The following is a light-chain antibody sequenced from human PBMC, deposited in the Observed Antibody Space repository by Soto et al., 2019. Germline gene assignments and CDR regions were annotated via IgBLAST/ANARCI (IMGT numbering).Light chain of an antibody. CDR3: QQYGDWPLT. CDR2: ATS. Sequence: EIVVTQSPATLSVSPGERATLSCRASQSVGNNLPWYQQKPGQAPRLLLFATSTRATGVPARFSGSGSGTEFTLTISSLQSEDFAVYYCQQYGDWPLTFGGGAKVEIE. J-gene: IGKJ4*01. V-gene: IGKV3-15*01. CDR1: QSVGNN.